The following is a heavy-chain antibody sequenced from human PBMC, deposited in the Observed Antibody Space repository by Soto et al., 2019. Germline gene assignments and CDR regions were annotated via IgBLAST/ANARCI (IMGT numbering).Heavy chain of an antibody. CDR3: AKDRGSDVLTGPCDQ. Sequence: EAQLVESGGGLVQPGGSLRLSCAASGFTFSTFEMIWVRQAPGKGLEWVSYISSGGSPIYYADSVKGRFTISRDNARNSLFLQMNSLRAEDSAIYYCAKDRGSDVLTGPCDQWGQGTLVTVSS. CDR2: ISSGGSPI. CDR1: GFTFSTFE. D-gene: IGHD3-9*01. J-gene: IGHJ5*02. V-gene: IGHV3-48*03.